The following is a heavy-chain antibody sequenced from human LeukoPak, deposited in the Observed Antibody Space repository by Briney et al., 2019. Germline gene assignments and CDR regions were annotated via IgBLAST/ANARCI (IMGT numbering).Heavy chain of an antibody. J-gene: IGHJ3*01. CDR3: ATSISVIAVIISHADAFDV. Sequence: ETGRSLRPSCAASGLTFSSDEMNWVRQAPGRRLGWVSGISGSGDSTYYAESVKGRFTISRDNSKNTVYLQMRSLRAEDTALYYCATSISVIAVIISHADAFDVWGQGTMVTVSS. CDR2: ISGSGDST. V-gene: IGHV3-23*01. D-gene: IGHD3-22*01. CDR1: GLTFSSDE.